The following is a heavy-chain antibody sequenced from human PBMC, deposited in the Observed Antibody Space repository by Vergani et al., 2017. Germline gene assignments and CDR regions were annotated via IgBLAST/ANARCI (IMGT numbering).Heavy chain of an antibody. CDR1: GFTFSSYA. Sequence: EVQLLESGGGLVQPGGSLRLSCAASGFTFSSYAMSWVRQAPGKGLEWVSAISGSGGSTYYADSVKGRFTISRDNSKNTLCLQMNSLRAEGAAVYYCAIEVGVGSSSENYYYGMDVWGQGTTVTVSS. CDR3: AIEVGVGSSSENYYYGMDV. V-gene: IGHV3-23*01. D-gene: IGHD6-6*01. J-gene: IGHJ6*02. CDR2: ISGSGGST.